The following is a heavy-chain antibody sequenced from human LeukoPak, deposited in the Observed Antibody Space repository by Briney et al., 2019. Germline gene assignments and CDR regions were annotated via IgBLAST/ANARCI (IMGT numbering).Heavy chain of an antibody. CDR2: IKQDGSEK. CDR3: ASPLLVGATGGFDY. D-gene: IGHD1-26*01. Sequence: GGSLRLSCAASGFTFSSYWMSWVRQAPGKGLEWVAHIKQDGSEKYYVDSVKGRFTISRDNAKNSLYLQMNSLRAEDTAVYYCASPLLVGATGGFDYWGQGTLVTVSS. V-gene: IGHV3-7*01. CDR1: GFTFSSYW. J-gene: IGHJ4*02.